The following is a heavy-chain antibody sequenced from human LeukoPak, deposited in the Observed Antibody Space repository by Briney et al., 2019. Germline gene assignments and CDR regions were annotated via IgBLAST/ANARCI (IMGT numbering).Heavy chain of an antibody. Sequence: SETLSLTCTVSGGSINSYYWSWIRQPPGKGLEWIGYIYYSGSTNYNPSLKSRVTISVDTSKNQFSLKLSSVTAADTAVYYCARGLDGYNLNYFDYWGQGTLVTVSS. CDR2: IYYSGST. D-gene: IGHD5-24*01. V-gene: IGHV4-59*01. CDR3: ARGLDGYNLNYFDY. CDR1: GGSINSYY. J-gene: IGHJ4*02.